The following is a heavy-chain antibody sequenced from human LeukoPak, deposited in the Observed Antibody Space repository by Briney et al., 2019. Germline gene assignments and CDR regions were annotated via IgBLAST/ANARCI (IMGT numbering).Heavy chain of an antibody. CDR3: ARDTCTNGACYYYMDV. V-gene: IGHV1-69*06. CDR1: GGTFSSYA. Sequence: SVKVSCKASGGTFSSYAISWVRQAPGQGLEWMGGIIPIFGTANYAQKFQGRVTITADKSTSTAYMELSSLRSEDTAVYYCARDTCTNGACYYYMDVWGKGTTVTVSS. CDR2: IIPIFGTA. D-gene: IGHD2-8*01. J-gene: IGHJ6*03.